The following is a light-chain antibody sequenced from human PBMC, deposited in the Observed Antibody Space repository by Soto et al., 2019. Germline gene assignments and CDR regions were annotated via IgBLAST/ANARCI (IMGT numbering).Light chain of an antibody. Sequence: EIVLTQSPATLSLSPGERATLSSRASQSVSSYLAWYQQKPGQAPRLLIYDASNRATGIPARFSGSGSGTDFTLTISNLEPEDFAVYYCQQRSNWPPTFGQGTKVEIK. J-gene: IGKJ1*01. CDR1: QSVSSY. CDR3: QQRSNWPPT. CDR2: DAS. V-gene: IGKV3-11*01.